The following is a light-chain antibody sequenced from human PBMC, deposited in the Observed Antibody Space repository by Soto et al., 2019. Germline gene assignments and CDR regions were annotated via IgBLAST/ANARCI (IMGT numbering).Light chain of an antibody. CDR3: QQYGSSCWT. V-gene: IGKV3-20*01. J-gene: IGKJ1*01. CDR2: GAS. CDR1: QSVSSSY. Sequence: EIVLTQSPGTLSLSPGERATLSCRASQSVSSSYLAWYQQKPGQAPRLLIYGASSRATGIPDRFSGSSSGTDFTLTIIRLEPEDFAVYYCQQYGSSCWTFGQGTKVQIK.